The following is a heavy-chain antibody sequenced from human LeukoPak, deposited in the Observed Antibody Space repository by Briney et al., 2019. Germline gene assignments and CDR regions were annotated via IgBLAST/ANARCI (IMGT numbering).Heavy chain of an antibody. CDR1: GFSFSAYW. D-gene: IGHD2-15*01. CDR2: INPAGSET. Sequence: GGSLRLSCAASGFSFSAYWMTWVRQAPGTGLEWVANINPAGSETYYVDPVKGRFSISRDNAKNLVYLQMNSLRAEDTAVYHCARFGYVAAVDVWGQGIPVTVSS. CDR3: ARFGYVAAVDV. V-gene: IGHV3-7*01. J-gene: IGHJ4*02.